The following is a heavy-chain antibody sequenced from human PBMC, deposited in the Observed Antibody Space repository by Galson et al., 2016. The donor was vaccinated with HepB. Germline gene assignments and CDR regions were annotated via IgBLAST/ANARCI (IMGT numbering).Heavy chain of an antibody. Sequence: SLRLSCAASGFIFSVYNMNWARQAPGKGLEWVSTILRSGSSTYNADSVKGRFTISRDNSKNTLYPQMSSLRAEDTAVYYCAKARPITMIVVLGEADFDYWGQGTLVTVSS. J-gene: IGHJ4*02. CDR1: GFIFSVYN. V-gene: IGHV3-23*01. CDR2: ILRSGSST. CDR3: AKARPITMIVVLGEADFDY. D-gene: IGHD3-22*01.